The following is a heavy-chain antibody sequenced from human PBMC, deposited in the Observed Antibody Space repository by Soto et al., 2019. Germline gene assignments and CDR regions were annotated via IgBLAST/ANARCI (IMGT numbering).Heavy chain of an antibody. CDR3: ARGWGITMIVVVIGNWFDP. D-gene: IGHD3-22*01. Sequence: KPSETLSLTCAVYGGSFSGYYWSWIRQPPGKGLEWIGEINHSGSTNYNPSLKSRVTISVDTSKNQFSLKLSSVTAADTAVYYCARGWGITMIVVVIGNWFDPWGQGTLVTVSS. V-gene: IGHV4-34*01. CDR2: INHSGST. CDR1: GGSFSGYY. J-gene: IGHJ5*02.